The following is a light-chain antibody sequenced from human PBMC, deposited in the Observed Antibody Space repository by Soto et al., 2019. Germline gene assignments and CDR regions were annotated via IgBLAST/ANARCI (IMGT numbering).Light chain of an antibody. CDR1: QGLSSW. CDR2: GAS. CDR3: QQANSFPLT. V-gene: IGKV1D-12*01. J-gene: IGKJ4*01. Sequence: DIQMTQSPSSVSASVGDRVTITCRASQGLSSWLAWYQQKPGKAPKLLIYGASTLRSGVPLRFTGSGSGTDFTLTISSLQPEDFATYYCQQANSFPLTFGGGTKVEIK.